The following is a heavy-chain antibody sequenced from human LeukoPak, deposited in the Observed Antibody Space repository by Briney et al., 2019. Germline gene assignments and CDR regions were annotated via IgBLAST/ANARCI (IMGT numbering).Heavy chain of an antibody. CDR3: ARGASGTLYDAFDI. Sequence: SETLSLTCTVSGGSISTYYWSRIRQPPGEGLEWIGSIYYSGTTNSNPSLKSRATILVDTSKNHLSLKVSSVTAADTAVYYCARGASGTLYDAFDIWGQGTMVTVPS. CDR1: GGSISTYY. J-gene: IGHJ3*02. CDR2: IYYSGTT. D-gene: IGHD1-26*01. V-gene: IGHV4-59*01.